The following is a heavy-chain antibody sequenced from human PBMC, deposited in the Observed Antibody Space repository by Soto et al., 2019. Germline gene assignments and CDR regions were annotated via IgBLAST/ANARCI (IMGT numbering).Heavy chain of an antibody. V-gene: IGHV3-21*01. CDR1: GFTFSCYS. CDR3: ARGEPHYYYGMDV. CDR2: ISSSSSYI. J-gene: IGHJ6*02. Sequence: EVQLVESGGGLVKPGGSLRLSCAASGFTFSCYSMNWVRQAPGKGLEWVSSISSSSSYIYYADSVKGRFTISRDNAKNSLYLQMNSLRAEDTAVYYCARGEPHYYYGMDVWGQGTTVTVSS.